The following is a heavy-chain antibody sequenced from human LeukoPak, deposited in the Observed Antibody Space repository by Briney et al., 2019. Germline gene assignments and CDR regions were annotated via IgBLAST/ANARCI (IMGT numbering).Heavy chain of an antibody. CDR3: ARMAYCGGDCYFISTYYFDY. J-gene: IGHJ4*02. D-gene: IGHD2-21*02. CDR2: IYPGDSDT. V-gene: IGHV5-51*01. CDR1: GYSFTSYW. Sequence: GESLKISCKGSGYSFTSYWIGWVRQMPGKGLEWMGIIYPGDSDTRYSPSFQGQVTISADKSISTAYLRWSSLKASDTAMYYCARMAYCGGDCYFISTYYFDYWGQGTLVTVSS.